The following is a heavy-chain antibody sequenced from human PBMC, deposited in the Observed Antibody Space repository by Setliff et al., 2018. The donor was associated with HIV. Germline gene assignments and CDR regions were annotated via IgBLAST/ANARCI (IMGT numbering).Heavy chain of an antibody. Sequence: PGESLKISCAASGFFFSTYWMNWVRQAPGKGPQWVARIVSDGSGTSHADAVKGRFTISRDNAQKSLHLQMNSLRADDTAVYYCARDDGNWNQGIDSWGQGTLVTVSS. CDR2: IVSDGSGT. CDR3: ARDDGNWNQGIDS. J-gene: IGHJ4*02. CDR1: GFFFSTYW. V-gene: IGHV3-74*01. D-gene: IGHD1-1*01.